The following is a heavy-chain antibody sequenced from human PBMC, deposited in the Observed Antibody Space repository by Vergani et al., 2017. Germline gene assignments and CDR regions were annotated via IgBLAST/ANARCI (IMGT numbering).Heavy chain of an antibody. CDR3: AHTGMVRGVTPQRGENWFYA. CDR1: GFSLSTRGVG. J-gene: IGHJ5*02. CDR2: IYWNDDK. V-gene: IGHV2-5*01. D-gene: IGHD3-10*01. Sequence: QITLKESGPTLVKPTQTLTLTCTFPGFSLSTRGVGVGWIRQPPGKALEWLALIYWNDDKRYSPSLKSRLTITKDTSKNQLVLTMTNMYPVDTATFYCAHTGMVRGVTPQRGENWFYASGQRTLVTVPS.